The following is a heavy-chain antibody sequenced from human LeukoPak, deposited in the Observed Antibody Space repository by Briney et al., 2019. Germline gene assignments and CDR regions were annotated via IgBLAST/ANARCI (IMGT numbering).Heavy chain of an antibody. D-gene: IGHD2-15*01. CDR3: ARVLRYCSGGNCYSGGLGYMDV. CDR2: INPNSGGT. J-gene: IGHJ6*03. CDR1: GYTFTGYY. V-gene: IGHV1-2*02. Sequence: ASVKVSCKASGYTFTGYYMHWVRQAPGQGLEWMGWINPNSGGTNYAQKFQGRVTMTRDTSISTAYMELGRLRSDDTAVYYCARVLRYCSGGNCYSGGLGYMDVWGKGTTVTISS.